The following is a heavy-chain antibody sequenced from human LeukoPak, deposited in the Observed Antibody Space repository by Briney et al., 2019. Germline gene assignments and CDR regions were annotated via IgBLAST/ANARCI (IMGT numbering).Heavy chain of an antibody. V-gene: IGHV1-18*01. CDR3: ARAGGWAREDYKADAFDI. CDR2: ISVYNGNT. D-gene: IGHD6-19*01. CDR1: GYTFSNFG. J-gene: IGHJ3*02. Sequence: GASVKVSCKASGYTFSNFGISWVRQAPGQGLELMGWISVYNGNTNYAQKVQGRVTMTADTSTSTAYMELRSLRSDDTAVYYCARAGGWAREDYKADAFDIWGQGTMVTVSS.